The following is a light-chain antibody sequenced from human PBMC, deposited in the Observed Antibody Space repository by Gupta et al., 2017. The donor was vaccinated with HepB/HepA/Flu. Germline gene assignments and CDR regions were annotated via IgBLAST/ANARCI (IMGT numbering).Light chain of an antibody. CDR1: QSIYTW. CDR2: MVS. CDR3: QQYKSYPLT. Sequence: DILMTQSPSTLSASVGDRVTITCRASQSIYTWLAWYQQKPGKAPKILIYMVSSLKSGVPSRFSGSASGTEFTLTISSLQPDDSATYYCQQYKSYPLTFGQGTKVEIK. V-gene: IGKV1-5*03. J-gene: IGKJ1*01.